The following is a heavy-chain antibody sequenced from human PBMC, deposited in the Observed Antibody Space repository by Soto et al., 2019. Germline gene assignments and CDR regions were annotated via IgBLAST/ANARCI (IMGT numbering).Heavy chain of an antibody. CDR2: ISGSGGTT. Sequence: EVQLLESGGDLVQPGGSLRLSCAASRFIFSSHDMSWVRQPPGKGLEWVSVISGSGGTTYYADSVKGRIAISRDNSKNTLSLPMTSPSLEDTAVYSWAEDEHGYSSGWSQGTLVIVSS. CDR3: AEDEHGYSSG. V-gene: IGHV3-23*01. J-gene: IGHJ4*02. D-gene: IGHD6-19*01. CDR1: RFIFSSHD.